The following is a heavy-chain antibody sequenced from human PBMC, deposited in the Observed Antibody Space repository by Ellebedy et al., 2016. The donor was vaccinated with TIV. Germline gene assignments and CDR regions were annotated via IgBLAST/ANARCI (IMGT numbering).Heavy chain of an antibody. CDR3: ARDPALPRGRFDT. J-gene: IGHJ5*02. Sequence: MPSETLSLTCTVSGGFTSNSASYWNWILQPPGKGLEWIGCIYYSGSAYYNPSLKSRVTVSVDTSKNQFSLNLSSVTAADTAVYYCARDPALPRGRFDTWGQGTLVTVSS. CDR2: IYYSGSA. V-gene: IGHV4-39*07. CDR1: GGFTSNSASY.